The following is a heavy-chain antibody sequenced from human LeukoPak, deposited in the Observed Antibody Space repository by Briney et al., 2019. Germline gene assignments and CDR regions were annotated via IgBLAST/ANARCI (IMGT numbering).Heavy chain of an antibody. J-gene: IGHJ5*02. CDR2: IYTSGST. V-gene: IGHV4-4*07. Sequence: SETLSLTCTVSGGSISSYYWSWIRQPAGKGLEWIGRIYTSGSTNYNPSLKSRVTMSVDTSKNQFSLKLSPVTAADTAVYYCARESRLRSINWFDPRGQGTLVTVSS. CDR3: ARESRLRSINWFDP. CDR1: GGSISSYY. D-gene: IGHD4-17*01.